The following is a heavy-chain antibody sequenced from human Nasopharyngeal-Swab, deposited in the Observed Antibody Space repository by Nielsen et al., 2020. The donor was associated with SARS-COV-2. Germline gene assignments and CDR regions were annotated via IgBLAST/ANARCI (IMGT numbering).Heavy chain of an antibody. D-gene: IGHD3-16*01. J-gene: IGHJ4*02. CDR3: ARGTQSAFYDYVWGSNPRGGDY. V-gene: IGHV1-46*01. Sequence: WVRQAPGQGLEWMGIINPSGGSTSYAQKFQGRVTMTRDTSTSTVYMELSSLRSEDTAVYYCARGTQSAFYDYVWGSNPRGGDYWGQGTLVTVSS. CDR2: INPSGGST.